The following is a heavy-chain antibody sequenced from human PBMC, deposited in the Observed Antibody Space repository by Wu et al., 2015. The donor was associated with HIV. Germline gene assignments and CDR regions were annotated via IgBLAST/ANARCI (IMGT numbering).Heavy chain of an antibody. Sequence: QLVQSGPEVKKPGTSVRVSCRVSGYRFTSFNINWIRQVHGRGLEWMGYMDPKSGSAAFGRNFQGRVSLTKNDSISTVYMELSRVTFDDTAIYYCARVGVLLTSAHLLEYFQHWARALVSSSPQ. CDR1: GYRFTSFN. D-gene: IGHD1-26*01. V-gene: IGHV1-8*02. CDR3: ARVGVLLTSAHLLEYFQH. CDR2: MDPKSGSA. J-gene: IGHJ1*01.